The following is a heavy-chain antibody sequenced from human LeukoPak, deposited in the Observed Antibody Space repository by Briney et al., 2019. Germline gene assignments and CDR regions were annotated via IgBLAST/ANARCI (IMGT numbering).Heavy chain of an antibody. D-gene: IGHD6-6*01. V-gene: IGHV4-59*01. CDR2: IYYSGST. CDR3: ARGVEYSSSSGLGY. Sequence: SETLSLTCTVSGGSISSYDWSWLRQPPGQGLEWIGYIYYSGSTNSNPSLKSRVTISVDTSKNQFSLNLSSVTAADTAVYYCARGVEYSSSSGLGYWGQGTLVTVSS. CDR1: GGSISSYD. J-gene: IGHJ4*02.